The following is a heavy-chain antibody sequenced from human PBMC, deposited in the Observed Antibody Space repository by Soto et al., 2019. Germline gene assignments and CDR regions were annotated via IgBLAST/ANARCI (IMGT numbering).Heavy chain of an antibody. J-gene: IGHJ6*02. CDR1: GFTFDDYA. V-gene: IGHV3-9*01. D-gene: IGHD6-6*01. CDR2: ISWNSGSI. Sequence: GGSLRLSCAASGFTFDDYAMHWVRQAPGKGLEWVSGISWNSGSIGYADSVKGRFTISRDNAKNSLYLQMNSLRAEDTALYYCAKDMQLVFYGMDVWGQGTTVPVSS. CDR3: AKDMQLVFYGMDV.